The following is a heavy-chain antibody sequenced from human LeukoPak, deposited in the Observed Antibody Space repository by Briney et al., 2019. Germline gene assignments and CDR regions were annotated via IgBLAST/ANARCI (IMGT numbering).Heavy chain of an antibody. V-gene: IGHV3-48*03. Sequence: GGSLRLSCAASGFPFSSHDLSWVRQAPGKGLEWIAYINHNGEAIYYPDFVKGRFIISRDNAKNSLFLQMNDLRDEDTAAYYCARDPDSDNAWGWFDSWGQGTVVTVSS. D-gene: IGHD3-16*01. CDR2: INHNGEAI. CDR3: ARDPDSDNAWGWFDS. CDR1: GFPFSSHD. J-gene: IGHJ5*01.